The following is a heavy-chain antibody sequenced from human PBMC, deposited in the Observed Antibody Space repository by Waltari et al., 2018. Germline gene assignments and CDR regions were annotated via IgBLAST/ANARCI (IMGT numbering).Heavy chain of an antibody. CDR1: GGTFSSYA. D-gene: IGHD2-2*01. Sequence: QVQLVQSGAEVKKPRSSVKVSCKASGGTFSSYAISWVRQAPGQGLEWMGRIIPIFVTANYAQKFQGRVTITADKSTSTAYMELSSLRSEDTAVYYCAESYCSSTSCLNYGMDVWGQGTTVTVSS. J-gene: IGHJ6*02. CDR2: IIPIFVTA. V-gene: IGHV1-69*06. CDR3: AESYCSSTSCLNYGMDV.